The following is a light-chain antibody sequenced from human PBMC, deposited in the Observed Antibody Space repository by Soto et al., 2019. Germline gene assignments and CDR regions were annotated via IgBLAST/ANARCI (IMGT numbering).Light chain of an antibody. J-gene: IGLJ2*01. V-gene: IGLV2-14*01. Sequence: QSALTQPASVSGSHGQSITISCTGTSSDVGGYNYVSWYQQYPGKAPKLMIYEVSSRPSGVSDRFSGSKSGNTASLTISGLQAEDEGDYYCYSYTSSSTVVFGGGTKVTVL. CDR2: EVS. CDR1: SSDVGGYNY. CDR3: YSYTSSSTVV.